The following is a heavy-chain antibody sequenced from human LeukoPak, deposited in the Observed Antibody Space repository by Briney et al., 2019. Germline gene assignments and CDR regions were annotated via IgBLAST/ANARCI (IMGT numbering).Heavy chain of an antibody. V-gene: IGHV3-66*04. Sequence: GGSLRLSCAASGFTVSSNYMSWVRQAPGKGLEWVSIIYSGGSTYYADSVKGRFSISRDNSKNTLYLQMNSLRADDTAVYYCASQRQNDLGYAFNLWGQGTMVTVSS. CDR3: ASQRQNDLGYAFNL. CDR1: GFTVSSNY. CDR2: IYSGGST. D-gene: IGHD2/OR15-2a*01. J-gene: IGHJ3*01.